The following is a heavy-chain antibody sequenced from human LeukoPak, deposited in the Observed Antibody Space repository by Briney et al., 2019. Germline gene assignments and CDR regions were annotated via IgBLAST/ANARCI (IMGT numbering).Heavy chain of an antibody. CDR3: AKAPYYYGSREYWFDP. J-gene: IGHJ5*02. CDR2: ISGSGGST. CDR1: GFTFSSYV. D-gene: IGHD3-10*01. V-gene: IGHV3-23*01. Sequence: PGGSLRLSCAASGFTFSSYVMSWVRQAPGKGLEWVSAISGSGGSTYYADSVKGRFTISRDNSKNTLYLQMNSLRAEDTAVYYCAKAPYYYGSREYWFDPWGQGTLVTVSS.